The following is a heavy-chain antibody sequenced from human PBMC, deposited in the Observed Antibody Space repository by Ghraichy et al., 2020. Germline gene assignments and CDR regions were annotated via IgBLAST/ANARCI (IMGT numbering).Heavy chain of an antibody. V-gene: IGHV4-59*08. Sequence: SETLSLTCTVSGGSISSYYWSWIRQPPGKGLEWIGDIYYSGSTNYNPSLKSRVTISVDTSKNQFSLKLSSVTAADTAVYYCARLGGGTGYGDYGQFYYFDYWGQGTLVTVTS. CDR3: ARLGGGTGYGDYGQFYYFDY. CDR2: IYYSGST. D-gene: IGHD4-17*01. CDR1: GGSISSYY. J-gene: IGHJ4*02.